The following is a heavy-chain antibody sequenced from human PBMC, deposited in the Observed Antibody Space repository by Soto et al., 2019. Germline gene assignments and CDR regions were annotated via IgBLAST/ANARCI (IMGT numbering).Heavy chain of an antibody. V-gene: IGHV3-21*01. CDR2: ISGSGIDI. Sequence: GGSLRLSCAASGFTFSSYGMHWVRQAPGKGLEWVSSISGSGIDIHFTDSVKGRFTISRDNAKTSLYLQMDSLRPEDTAIYYCARGGVTNYTDYYFDLWGQGALVTVSS. CDR1: GFTFSSYG. CDR3: ARGGVTNYTDYYFDL. D-gene: IGHD4-4*01. J-gene: IGHJ4*01.